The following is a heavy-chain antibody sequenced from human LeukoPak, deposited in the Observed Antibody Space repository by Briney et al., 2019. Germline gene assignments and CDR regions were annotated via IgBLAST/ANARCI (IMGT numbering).Heavy chain of an antibody. CDR1: GFTFSSYA. Sequence: PGGSLRLSCAASGFTFSSYAMSWVRQAPGKGLEWVSAISGSGGSTYYADSVKGRFTISRDNSKNTLYLQMNSLRAEDTAVYYCAKDPTYDFWSGPTAFDIWGQGTMVTVSS. V-gene: IGHV3-23*01. CDR3: AKDPTYDFWSGPTAFDI. CDR2: ISGSGGST. D-gene: IGHD3-3*01. J-gene: IGHJ3*02.